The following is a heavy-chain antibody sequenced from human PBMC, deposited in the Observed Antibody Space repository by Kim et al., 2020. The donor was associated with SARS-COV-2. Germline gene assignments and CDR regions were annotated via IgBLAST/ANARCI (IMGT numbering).Heavy chain of an antibody. CDR3: ASGGWVDY. J-gene: IGHJ4*02. Sequence: GGSLRLSCAASGFPFSSYWMTWVRQAPGKGLEWVANIKKDGSETHYVDSVKGRFTISRDNAKNSLYLQMNTLRAEDTAVYYCASGGWVDYCGQGTLVTVS. CDR2: IKKDGSET. CDR1: GFPFSSYW. D-gene: IGHD6-19*01. V-gene: IGHV3-7*01.